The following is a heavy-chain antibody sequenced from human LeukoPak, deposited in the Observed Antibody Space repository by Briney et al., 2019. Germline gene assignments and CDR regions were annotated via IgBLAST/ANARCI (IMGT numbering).Heavy chain of an antibody. J-gene: IGHJ4*02. CDR1: GYTFSSYD. CDR2: VNPNSGNT. D-gene: IGHD6-19*01. V-gene: IGHV1-8*01. CDR3: ARAYSSGWYGNYFDS. Sequence: GASVKVSCKASGYTFSSYDVNWVRHATGQGLEWMGWVNPNSGNTGYAQNFQDRVTMTRNTSISTAYMELSSLRSEDTAVYYCARAYSSGWYGNYFDSWGLGTLVTVSS.